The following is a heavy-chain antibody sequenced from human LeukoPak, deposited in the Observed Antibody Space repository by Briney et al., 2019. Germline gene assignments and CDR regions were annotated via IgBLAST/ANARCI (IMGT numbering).Heavy chain of an antibody. V-gene: IGHV4-59*01. CDR1: GGSINSYY. J-gene: IGHJ6*02. CDR2: IYYSGST. D-gene: IGHD2-15*01. Sequence: SETLSLTCTVSGGSINSYYWSWIRQPPGKGLEWIAYIYYSGSTSYNPSLKSRVTISVDTSKNQFSLKLSSVTAADTAVYYCARVSRGSTKSNYYYGMDVWGQGTTVTVSS. CDR3: ARVSRGSTKSNYYYGMDV.